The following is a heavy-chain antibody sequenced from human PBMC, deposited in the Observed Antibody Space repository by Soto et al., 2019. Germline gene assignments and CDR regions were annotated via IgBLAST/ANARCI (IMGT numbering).Heavy chain of an antibody. CDR3: AKKYRGTYPFDY. CDR1: GFTFSSYA. J-gene: IGHJ4*02. CDR2: ISGSGGST. D-gene: IGHD1-26*01. V-gene: IGHV3-23*01. Sequence: GALRLSCAASGFTFSSYAMSWVRQAPGKGLEWVSAISGSGGSTYYADSVKGRFTISRDNSKNTLYLQMNSLRAEDTAVYYCAKKYRGTYPFDYWGQGTLVTVSS.